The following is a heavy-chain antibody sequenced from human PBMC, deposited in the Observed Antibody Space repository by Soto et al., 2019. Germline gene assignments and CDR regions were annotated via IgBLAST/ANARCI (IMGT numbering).Heavy chain of an antibody. V-gene: IGHV1-3*01. J-gene: IGHJ3*01. Sequence: QVQLVQSGAELKKPGASMKVSCKASGYTFTSYALHWVRQDPGQRLEWMGWINAGNGHTKYSREFRDRLTITMDTFASTAYMELRSLKSADTAVFYCARDFADGLNDAFDFWGQGTMVTVSS. CDR3: ARDFADGLNDAFDF. D-gene: IGHD3-16*01. CDR1: GYTFTSYA. CDR2: INAGNGHT.